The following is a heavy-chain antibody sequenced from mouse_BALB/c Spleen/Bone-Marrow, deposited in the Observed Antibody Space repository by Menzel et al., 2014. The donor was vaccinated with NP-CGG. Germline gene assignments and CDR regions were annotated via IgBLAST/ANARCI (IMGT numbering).Heavy chain of an antibody. J-gene: IGHJ3*01. CDR3: ARLHYYGYEAY. Sequence: EVQLQQSGGGLVQPGGSLKLSCAASGLDFSTYWMSWVRQAPGKGLEWIGEINPDSSTINYTPALKDKFIISRDNAKNTLYLQMSKVRSEDTALYYCARLHYYGYEAYWGQGTLVTVSA. CDR2: INPDSSTI. CDR1: GLDFSTYW. D-gene: IGHD1-2*01. V-gene: IGHV4-1*02.